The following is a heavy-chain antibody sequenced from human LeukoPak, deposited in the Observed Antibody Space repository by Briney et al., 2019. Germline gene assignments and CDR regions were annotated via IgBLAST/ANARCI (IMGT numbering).Heavy chain of an antibody. J-gene: IGHJ4*02. CDR3: AREGSGYSDYDPDY. CDR1: GFTLSSYG. D-gene: IGHD5-12*01. Sequence: GGSLRLSCAASGFTLSSYGMHWVRQAPGKGLEWVAVIWYDGSNKYYADSVKGRFTISRDNSKNTVYLQMNSLRAEDTAVYYCAREGSGYSDYDPDYWGQGTPVTVSS. CDR2: IWYDGSNK. V-gene: IGHV3-33*01.